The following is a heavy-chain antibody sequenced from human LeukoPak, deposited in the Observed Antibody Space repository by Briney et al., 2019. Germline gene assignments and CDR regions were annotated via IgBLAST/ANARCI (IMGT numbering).Heavy chain of an antibody. CDR2: IRFDGSNK. CDR1: GFTFSSSG. Sequence: PGGSLRLSCAASGFTFSSSGMHWVRQAPGKGLEWLAYIRFDGSNKEYADSLEGRFTISRDNSKNALYLQIDSLRPEDTAVYYCAKKGGAAFYNWFDPWGQGALVTVSS. J-gene: IGHJ5*02. V-gene: IGHV3-30*02. CDR3: AKKGGAAFYNWFDP. D-gene: IGHD1-26*01.